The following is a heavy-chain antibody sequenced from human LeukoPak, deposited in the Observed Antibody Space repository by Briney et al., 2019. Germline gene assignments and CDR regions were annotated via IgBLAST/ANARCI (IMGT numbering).Heavy chain of an antibody. D-gene: IGHD3-16*01. CDR1: GGSISSGGYY. CDR2: IYYSGST. CDR3: ARVAGKGPFFDY. J-gene: IGHJ4*02. V-gene: IGHV4-31*03. Sequence: SETLSLTCTVSGGSISSGGYYWSWIRQHPGKGLEWIGYIYYSGSTYYNPSLKSRVTISVDTSKNQFSLKLGSVTAADTAVYYCARVAGKGPFFDYWGQGTLVTVSS.